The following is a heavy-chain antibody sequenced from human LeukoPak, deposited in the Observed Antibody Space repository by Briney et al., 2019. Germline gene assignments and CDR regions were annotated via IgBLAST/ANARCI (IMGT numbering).Heavy chain of an antibody. J-gene: IGHJ4*02. V-gene: IGHV4-59*11. CDR1: GGSISSHY. Sequence: KPSETLSLTCTVSGGSISSHYWSWIRQPPGKGLEWIGYIYYSGSTNYNPSLKSRVTISVDTSKNQFSLKLSSVTAADTAVYYCARVGGSGSYRRTTLGYYFDYWGQGTLVTVSS. CDR3: ARVGGSGSYRRTTLGYYFDY. D-gene: IGHD3-10*01. CDR2: IYYSGST.